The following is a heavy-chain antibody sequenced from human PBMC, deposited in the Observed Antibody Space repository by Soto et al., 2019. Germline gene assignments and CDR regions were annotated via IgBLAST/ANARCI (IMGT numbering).Heavy chain of an antibody. V-gene: IGHV1-8*01. J-gene: IGHJ4*02. Sequence: GASVKVSCKASGYTFTSYDINWVRQATGQGLEWMGWMNPNSGNTGYAQKFQGRVTMTRNTSISTAYMELSSLRAEDTAVYYCARDCSPQYYFDYWGQGTLVTVSS. CDR2: MNPNSGNT. CDR3: ARDCSPQYYFDY. CDR1: GYTFTSYD. D-gene: IGHD3-10*02.